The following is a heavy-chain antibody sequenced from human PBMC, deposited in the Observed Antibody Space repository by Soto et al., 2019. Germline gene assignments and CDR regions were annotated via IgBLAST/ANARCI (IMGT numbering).Heavy chain of an antibody. J-gene: IGHJ6*02. CDR1: GGTFNNYA. CDR3: ASFDGTLVRGGRSSPYEMDV. V-gene: IGHV1-69*06. CDR2: IIPTFGTG. D-gene: IGHD3-10*01. Sequence: QVLLVQSGPEVKKPGSSVKVSCKASGGTFNNYAINWVRQAPGKGLEWMGGIIPTFGTGNHAQQFPGRVTITADKSTKTAYMELNSRRSEDTAIYYCASFDGTLVRGGRSSPYEMDVWGQGTTVIVSS.